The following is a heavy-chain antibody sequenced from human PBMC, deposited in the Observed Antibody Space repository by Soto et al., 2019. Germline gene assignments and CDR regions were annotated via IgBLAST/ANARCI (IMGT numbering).Heavy chain of an antibody. CDR3: ASPRSGSNGVNLDY. J-gene: IGHJ4*02. V-gene: IGHV3-23*01. CDR2: ISLGGGST. CDR1: GFTFSSYA. D-gene: IGHD1-26*01. Sequence: EVQLLESGGDLVQPGGSLRLSCAASGFTFSSYAMSWVRQAPGKGLEWFSSISLGGGSTYFADSVKGRFTISRDNDKNSLYLQLNSLRPEDTSVYACASPRSGSNGVNLDYWGQGTLVTVSS.